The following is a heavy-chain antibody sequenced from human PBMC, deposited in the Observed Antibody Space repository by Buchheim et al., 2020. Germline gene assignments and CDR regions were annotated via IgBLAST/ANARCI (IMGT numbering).Heavy chain of an antibody. CDR3: ARDGQWLVQGGPFDY. V-gene: IGHV3-30-3*01. J-gene: IGHJ4*02. CDR1: GFTFSSYW. CDR2: ISYDGSNK. D-gene: IGHD6-19*01. Sequence: VQLVESGGGLVQPGGSLRLSCAASGFTFSSYWMHWVRQAPGKGLEWVAVISYDGSNKYYADSVKGRFTISRDNSKNTLYLQMNSLRAEDTAVYYCARDGQWLVQGGPFDYWGQGTL.